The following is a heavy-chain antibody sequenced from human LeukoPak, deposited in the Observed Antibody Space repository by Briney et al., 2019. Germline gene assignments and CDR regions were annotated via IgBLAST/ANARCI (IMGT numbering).Heavy chain of an antibody. CDR3: AKRTSYSGSYPHFDY. CDR1: GFTFSGYA. Sequence: PGGSLRLSCAASGFTFSGYAMSWVRQAPGKGLEWVSAVSDSGGSTFYTDSVKGRFTISRDNSKSTLYLQMSSLRAEDTAIYYCAKRTSYSGSYPHFDYWGQGTLVTVSS. V-gene: IGHV3-23*01. D-gene: IGHD1-26*01. CDR2: VSDSGGST. J-gene: IGHJ4*02.